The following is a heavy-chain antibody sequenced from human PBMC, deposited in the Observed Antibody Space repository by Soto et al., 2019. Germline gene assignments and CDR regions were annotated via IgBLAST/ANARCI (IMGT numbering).Heavy chain of an antibody. V-gene: IGHV4-59*01. CDR1: GGSISSYY. D-gene: IGHD1-26*01. CDR2: IYNSGST. Sequence: SETLSLTCTVSGGSISSYYWSWIRQPPGKGLEYIGYIYNSGSTNYNPSLNSRVTISVDTPKNQFSLKLSSVTAADTAVYYCARAIVGATYVDYWGQGTQVTVSS. CDR3: ARAIVGATYVDY. J-gene: IGHJ4*02.